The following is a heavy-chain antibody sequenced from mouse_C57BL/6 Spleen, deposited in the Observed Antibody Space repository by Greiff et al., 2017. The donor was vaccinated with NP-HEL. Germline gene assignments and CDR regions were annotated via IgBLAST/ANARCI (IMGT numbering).Heavy chain of an antibody. J-gene: IGHJ4*01. CDR1: GFTFSDYG. Sequence: VQLKESGGGLVKPGGSLKLSCAASGFTFSDYGMHWVRQAPEKGLEWVAYISSGSSTIYYADTVKGRFTISRDNAKNTLFLQMTSLRSEDTAMYYCARSPITTVVGGYAMDYWGQGTSVTVSS. D-gene: IGHD1-1*01. CDR3: ARSPITTVVGGYAMDY. V-gene: IGHV5-17*01. CDR2: ISSGSSTI.